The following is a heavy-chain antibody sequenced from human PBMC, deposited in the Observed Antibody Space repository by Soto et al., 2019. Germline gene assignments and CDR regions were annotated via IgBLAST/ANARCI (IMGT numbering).Heavy chain of an antibody. CDR3: AKGIVVAQGYWFFDL. J-gene: IGHJ2*01. D-gene: IGHD3-22*01. CDR1: GFTFRSDG. CDR2: FSGSGGHT. V-gene: IGHV3-23*01. Sequence: GGSLRLSCAASGFTFRSDGMSWVRQPPGKGLEWVSGFSGSGGHTYYADSVMGRFTISSDNSKRTLLLQMSSLRAEDTAIYYCAKGIVVAQGYWFFDLWGRGTLVTVSS.